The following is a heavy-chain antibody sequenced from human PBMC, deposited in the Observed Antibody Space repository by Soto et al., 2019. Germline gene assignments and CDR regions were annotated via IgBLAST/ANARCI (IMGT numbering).Heavy chain of an antibody. CDR2: ISGSGGSK. CDR3: EKGTQDTAMVLYGNFEY. Sequence: PGGARTLSFAASGFTFSIYAMSWVHQAPGKGLEWVSAISGSGGSKYYEESVKGRLKIYRENSKKTLYLQMNRMRAEDTDVYYCEKGTQDTAMVLYGNFEYWGQGTLVTV. J-gene: IGHJ4*02. V-gene: IGHV3-23*01. D-gene: IGHD5-18*01. CDR1: GFTFSIYA.